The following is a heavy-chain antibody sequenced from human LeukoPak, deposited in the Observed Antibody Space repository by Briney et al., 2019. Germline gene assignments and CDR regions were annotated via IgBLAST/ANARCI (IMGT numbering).Heavy chain of an antibody. J-gene: IGHJ5*02. Sequence: SETLSLTCTVSGGSISSYYWSWIRQPPGKGLEWIGYIYYSGSTNYNPSLKSRVTISVDTSKNQSSLKLSSVTAADTAAYYCARGAAAVASWGQGTLVTVSS. D-gene: IGHD6-13*01. CDR2: IYYSGST. V-gene: IGHV4-59*01. CDR3: ARGAAAVAS. CDR1: GGSISSYY.